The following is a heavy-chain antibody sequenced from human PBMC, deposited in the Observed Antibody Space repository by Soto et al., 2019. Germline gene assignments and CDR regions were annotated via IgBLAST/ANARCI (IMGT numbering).Heavy chain of an antibody. J-gene: IGHJ3*02. V-gene: IGHV6-1*01. CDR2: TYYRSKWYN. CDR1: GDSVSSNSAA. CDR3: ARVPFSQQQLVRDAFDI. D-gene: IGHD6-13*01. Sequence: KQSQTLSLTCAISGDSVSSNSAAWNWIRQSPSRGLEWLGRTYYRSKWYNDYAVSVKSRITINPDTSKNQFSLQLNSVTPEDTAVYYCARVPFSQQQLVRDAFDIWGQGTMVTVSS.